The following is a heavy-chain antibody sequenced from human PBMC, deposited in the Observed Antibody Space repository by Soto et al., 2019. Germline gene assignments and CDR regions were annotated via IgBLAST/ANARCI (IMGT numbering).Heavy chain of an antibody. CDR2: VRTKANNYAT. CDR3: SRDTSGIEGAIPD. Sequence: EVQLVESGGGLVQPGGSLKLSCASSGFTFSASAIHWVRQASGKGLEWVGRVRTKANNYATVYAESVKGRFTISRDDSKNTAYLQMNSLKTEDTAVYYCSRDTSGIEGAIPDWGQGTLVTVSS. CDR1: GFTFSASA. J-gene: IGHJ4*02. D-gene: IGHD1-26*01. V-gene: IGHV3-73*02.